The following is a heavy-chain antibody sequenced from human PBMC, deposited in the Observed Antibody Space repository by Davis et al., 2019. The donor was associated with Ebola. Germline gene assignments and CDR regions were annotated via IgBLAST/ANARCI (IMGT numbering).Heavy chain of an antibody. CDR1: GYTFTSYG. CDR3: ARGHYYDSSGYFQH. J-gene: IGHJ1*01. D-gene: IGHD3-22*01. Sequence: ASVKVSCKASGYTFTSYGISWVRQAPGQGLEWMGWISGYNGNTNYAQKLQGRVTMTTDTSTSTAYMELRSLGSDDTAVYYCARGHYYDSSGYFQHWGQGTLVTVSS. CDR2: ISGYNGNT. V-gene: IGHV1-18*01.